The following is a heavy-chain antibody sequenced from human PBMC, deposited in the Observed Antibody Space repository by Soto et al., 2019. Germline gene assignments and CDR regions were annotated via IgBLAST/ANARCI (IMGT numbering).Heavy chain of an antibody. CDR2: INPASDDT. D-gene: IGHD4-17*01. Sequence: ASVKVSCKASGYIFTDYYLHWVRQAPGQGLEWMGWINPASDDTKSAQKFQGRITMTTDTSSSTAYMELSRLRSDDTAIFYCARDRGDYYAFDIWGQGTMVTVSS. J-gene: IGHJ3*02. V-gene: IGHV1-2*02. CDR3: ARDRGDYYAFDI. CDR1: GYIFTDYY.